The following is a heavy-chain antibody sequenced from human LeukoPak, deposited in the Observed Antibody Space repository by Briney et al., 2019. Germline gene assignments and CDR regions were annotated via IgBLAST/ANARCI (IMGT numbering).Heavy chain of an antibody. J-gene: IGHJ4*02. CDR1: GFTFSSYG. V-gene: IGHV3-33*01. D-gene: IGHD5-18*01. Sequence: HPGRSLRLSCAASGFTFSSYGMHWVRQAPGKGLEWVAVIWYDGSNKYYADSVKGRFTISRDNSKNTLYLQMNSLRAEDTAVYYCARSDVADTAMVNFDYWGQGTLVTVSS. CDR2: IWYDGSNK. CDR3: ARSDVADTAMVNFDY.